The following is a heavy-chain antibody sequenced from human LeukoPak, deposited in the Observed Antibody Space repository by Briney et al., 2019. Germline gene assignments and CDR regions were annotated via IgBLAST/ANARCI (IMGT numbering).Heavy chain of an antibody. Sequence: SETLSLTCTVSGGSISSSSYYWGWIRQPPGKGLEWSGSIYYSGSTYYNPSLKSRVTISVDTSKNQFSLKLSSVTAADTAVYYCARHAIVVVTAIGSFDYWGQGTLVTVSS. J-gene: IGHJ4*02. D-gene: IGHD2-21*02. CDR1: GGSISSSSYY. CDR2: IYYSGST. V-gene: IGHV4-39*01. CDR3: ARHAIVVVTAIGSFDY.